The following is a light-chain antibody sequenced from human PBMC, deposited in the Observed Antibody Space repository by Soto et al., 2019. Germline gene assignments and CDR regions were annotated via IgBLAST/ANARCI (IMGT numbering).Light chain of an antibody. V-gene: IGLV1-40*01. J-gene: IGLJ1*01. CDR2: DNN. Sequence: QSLLTQPPSVSGSPGQRVTISCTGSSSNIGAGYDVHWYQQLPGTAPKLLIYDNNNRPSGVPDRFSGSKSGTSASLAITRAQADDEADYFCQSYDSSLSGYVFGTGTKVTVL. CDR3: QSYDSSLSGYV. CDR1: SSNIGAGYD.